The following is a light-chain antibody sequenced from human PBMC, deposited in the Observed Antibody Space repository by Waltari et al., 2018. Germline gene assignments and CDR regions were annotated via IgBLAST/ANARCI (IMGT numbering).Light chain of an antibody. CDR3: QQYSSSVMYT. V-gene: IGKV3-20*01. Sequence: FLTQAPDTLSLSHGERATLSCRASQSVSRSRLAWYQHKPGQAPRLLMYAASTRATGIPDRFSGSGSGTDFSLSISRVEPEDFAVYYCQQYSSSVMYTFGQGTKLEIK. J-gene: IGKJ2*01. CDR2: AAS. CDR1: QSVSRSR.